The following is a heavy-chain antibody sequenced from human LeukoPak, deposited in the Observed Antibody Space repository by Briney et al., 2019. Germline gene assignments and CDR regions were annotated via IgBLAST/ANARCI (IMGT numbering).Heavy chain of an antibody. CDR2: ISSSSSYI. V-gene: IGHV3-21*01. CDR1: GFTFSSYS. D-gene: IGHD3-22*01. CDR3: AREFDSSGYPTSFDY. Sequence: GGSLGLSCAASGFTFSSYSMNWVRQAPGKGLEWVSSISSSSSYIYYADSVKGRFTISRDNAKNSLYLQMNSLRAGDTAVYYCAREFDSSGYPTSFDYWGQGTLVTVSS. J-gene: IGHJ4*02.